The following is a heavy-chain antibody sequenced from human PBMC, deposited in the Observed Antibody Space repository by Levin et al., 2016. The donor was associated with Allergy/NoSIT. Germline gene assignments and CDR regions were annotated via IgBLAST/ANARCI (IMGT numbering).Heavy chain of an antibody. V-gene: IGHV4-59*08. D-gene: IGHD6-6*01. CDR2: IYYSGST. J-gene: IGHJ6*03. CDR3: ARAPLAARPPFYYYMDV. Sequence: WIRQPPGKGLEWIGYIYYSGSTNYNPSLKSRVTISVDTSKNQFSLKLSSVTAADTAVYYCARAPLAARPPFYYYMDVWGKGTTVTVSS.